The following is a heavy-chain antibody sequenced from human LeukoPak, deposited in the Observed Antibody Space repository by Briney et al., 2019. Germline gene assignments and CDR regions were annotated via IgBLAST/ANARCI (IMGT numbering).Heavy chain of an antibody. CDR1: GYTFTSYG. V-gene: IGHV1-69*13. CDR2: IIPIFGTA. J-gene: IGHJ6*02. Sequence: SVKVSCKASGYTFTSYGISWVRRAPGQGLEWMGGIIPIFGTANYAQKFQGRVTITADESTSTAYMELSSLRSEDTAVYYCARGPLWFGELSDVWGQGTTVTVSS. CDR3: ARGPLWFGELSDV. D-gene: IGHD3-10*01.